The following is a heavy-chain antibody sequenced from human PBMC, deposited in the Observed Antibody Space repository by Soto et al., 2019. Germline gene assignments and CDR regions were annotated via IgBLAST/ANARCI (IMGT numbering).Heavy chain of an antibody. V-gene: IGHV3-7*05. D-gene: IGHD2-2*01. Sequence: EVQLVESGGGLVQPGGSLRLSCAASGFSFSSYWMSWVRQVPGKGLEWVANIKPDGSEIYYVDSVKGRFTISRDNAKNSVYLPMNSLSAEDTAMYHCARSISAIPGDNWGQGTLVTVSS. CDR2: IKPDGSEI. CDR1: GFSFSSYW. CDR3: ARSISAIPGDN. J-gene: IGHJ4*02.